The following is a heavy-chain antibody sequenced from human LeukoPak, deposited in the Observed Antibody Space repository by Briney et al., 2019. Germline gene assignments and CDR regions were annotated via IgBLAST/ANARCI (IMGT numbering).Heavy chain of an antibody. J-gene: IGHJ6*03. CDR2: MNPNSGNT. D-gene: IGHD3-3*01. Sequence: GASVKVSCKASGYTFTSYDINWVRQATGQGLEWMGWMNPNSGNTGYAQKFQGRVTMTRNTSISTAYMELSSLRSDDTAVYYCARDYYDFWSGDYYMDVWGKGTTVTVSS. CDR3: ARDYYDFWSGDYYMDV. CDR1: GYTFTSYD. V-gene: IGHV1-8*02.